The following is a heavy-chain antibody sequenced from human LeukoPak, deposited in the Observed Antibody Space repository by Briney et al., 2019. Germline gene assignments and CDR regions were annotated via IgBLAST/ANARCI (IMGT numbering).Heavy chain of an antibody. CDR2: IKSKTDGGTT. Sequence: GGSLRLSCAAPGFTFSNAWMSWVRQAPGKGLEWVGRIKSKTDGGTTDYAAPVKGRFTISRDDSKNTLYLQMNSLKTEDTAVYYCTTWLIYDFWSGYAPPVDYWGQGTLVTVSS. V-gene: IGHV3-15*01. D-gene: IGHD3-3*01. CDR1: GFTFSNAW. J-gene: IGHJ4*02. CDR3: TTWLIYDFWSGYAPPVDY.